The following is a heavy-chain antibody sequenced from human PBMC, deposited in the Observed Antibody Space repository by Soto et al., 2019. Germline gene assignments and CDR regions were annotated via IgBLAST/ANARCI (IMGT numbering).Heavy chain of an antibody. D-gene: IGHD3-10*01. CDR1: GGSISSSSYY. CDR3: ARHLDYYGSGSYYNYYFDY. CDR2: INYSGST. V-gene: IGHV4-39*01. J-gene: IGHJ4*02. Sequence: QLQLQESGPGLVKPSETLSLTCTVSGGSISSSSYYWGWIRQPPGKGLEWIGSINYSGSTYYNPSLKSRVTISVDTSKNQFSLKLSSVTAADTAVYYCARHLDYYGSGSYYNYYFDYWGQGTLVTVSS.